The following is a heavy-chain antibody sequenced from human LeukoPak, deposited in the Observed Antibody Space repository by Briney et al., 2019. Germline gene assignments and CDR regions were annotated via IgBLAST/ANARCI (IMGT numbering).Heavy chain of an antibody. CDR3: ARDGRPLDY. CDR1: GINFSNYW. Sequence: GGSLRLSCATSGINFSNYWMSWVRQAPGKGLEWVANIKQDGNEKYYVDSVKGRFTISRDNAKNSLYLQTNSLRVEDTAVYYCARDGRPLDYWGPGTLVTVSS. D-gene: IGHD1-1*01. J-gene: IGHJ4*02. CDR2: IKQDGNEK. V-gene: IGHV3-7*01.